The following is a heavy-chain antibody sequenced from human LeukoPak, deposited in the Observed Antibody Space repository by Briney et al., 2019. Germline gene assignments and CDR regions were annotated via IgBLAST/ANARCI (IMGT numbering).Heavy chain of an antibody. CDR3: ANGRDGYNFFDY. Sequence: SETLSLTCTVSGGSISSSSYYWGWIRQPPGKGLEWIGYIYNSGSTNNNPSLKSRVTISVDTSKKQFSLKLSSVTAADTAVYYCANGRDGYNFFDYWGQGTLVTVSS. CDR1: GGSISSSSYY. V-gene: IGHV4-61*05. J-gene: IGHJ4*02. CDR2: IYNSGST. D-gene: IGHD5-24*01.